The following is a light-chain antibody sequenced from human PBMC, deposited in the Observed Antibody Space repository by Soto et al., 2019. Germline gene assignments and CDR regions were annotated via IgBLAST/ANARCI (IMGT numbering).Light chain of an antibody. J-gene: IGLJ3*02. CDR1: SGGIASNS. Sequence: NFMLTQPHSVSESPGKTVIISCTRSSGGIASNSVQWYQQRPGSAPSTVVYDVNQRPSGVPDRFSGSKSGNTASLTISGLQAEDESDYYCCSHAGSLTWVFGGGTKVTVL. CDR3: CSHAGSLTWV. CDR2: DVN. V-gene: IGLV6-57*04.